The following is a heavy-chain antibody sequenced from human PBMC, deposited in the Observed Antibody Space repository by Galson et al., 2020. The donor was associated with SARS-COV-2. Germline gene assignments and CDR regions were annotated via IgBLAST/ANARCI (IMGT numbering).Heavy chain of an antibody. V-gene: IGHV4-4*07. CDR1: GGSISSYY. CDR3: ARDGTDYGSGSYPDY. Sequence: ASETLSLTCTVSGGSISSYYWSWIRQPAGKGLEWIGRIYTSGSTNYNPSLKSRVTMSVDTSKNQFSLKLSSVTAADTAVYYCARDGTDYGSGSYPDYWGQGTLVTVSS. CDR2: IYTSGST. D-gene: IGHD3-10*01. J-gene: IGHJ4*02.